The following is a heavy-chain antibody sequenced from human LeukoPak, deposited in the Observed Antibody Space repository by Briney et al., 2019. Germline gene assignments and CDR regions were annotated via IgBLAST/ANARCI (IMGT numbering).Heavy chain of an antibody. CDR3: TRAAWDY. CDR2: ISSSSSYI. CDR1: GFTFSSYS. Sequence: GGSLRLSCAASGFTFSSYSMNWVRQAPGKGLEWVSSISSSSSYIYYADSVKGRFTIFRDTSKNTVYLQMNSLRAEDTAVYYCTRAAWDYWGQGTLVTVSS. V-gene: IGHV3-21*01. J-gene: IGHJ4*02.